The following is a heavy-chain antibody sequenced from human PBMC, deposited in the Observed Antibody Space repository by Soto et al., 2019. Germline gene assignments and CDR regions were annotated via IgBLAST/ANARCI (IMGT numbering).Heavy chain of an antibody. J-gene: IGHJ4*02. V-gene: IGHV3-30-3*01. CDR3: AREGAYSSGWYGGWGFDY. CDR1: GFTFSSYA. D-gene: IGHD6-19*01. CDR2: ISYDGSNK. Sequence: PGGSLRLSCAASGFTFSSYAMHWVRQAPGKGLEWVAVISYDGSNKYYADSVKGRFTISRDNSKNTLYLQMNSLRAEDTAVYYCAREGAYSSGWYGGWGFDYWGQGTLVTVSS.